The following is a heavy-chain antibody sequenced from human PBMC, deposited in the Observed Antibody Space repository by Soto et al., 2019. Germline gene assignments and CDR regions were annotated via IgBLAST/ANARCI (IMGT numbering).Heavy chain of an antibody. CDR2: ISANNGNT. V-gene: IGHV1-18*01. Sequence: QVQLVQSGAEVKKPGASVKVSCKASGYSFTSYGISWVRQAPGQGLEWMGWISANNGNTNYAQGRVTMTTDTSRSTAYMELRSLRSDDTAVYYCARDRGSYALDYWGQGTLVTVSS. D-gene: IGHD1-26*01. CDR1: GYSFTSYG. CDR3: ARDRGSYALDY. J-gene: IGHJ4*02.